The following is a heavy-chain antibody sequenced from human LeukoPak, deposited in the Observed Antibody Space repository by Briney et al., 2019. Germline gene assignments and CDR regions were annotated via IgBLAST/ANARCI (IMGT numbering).Heavy chain of an antibody. CDR1: GFTFSNYW. J-gene: IGHJ6*03. CDR2: IKVDGSEK. Sequence: GSLRLSCAASGFTFSNYWMSWVRQAPGKGLEWVANIKVDGSEKHYVDSVNGRFTISRDNAKSSLYLQMNSLRAEDTAVYYCARDYCAGDCSWAYMDVWGKGTTVTVSS. CDR3: ARDYCAGDCSWAYMDV. V-gene: IGHV3-7*01. D-gene: IGHD2-21*02.